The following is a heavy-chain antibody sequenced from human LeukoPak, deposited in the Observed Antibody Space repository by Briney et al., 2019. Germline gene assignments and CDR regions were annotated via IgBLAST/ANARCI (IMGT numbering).Heavy chain of an antibody. D-gene: IGHD2-8*01. J-gene: IGHJ4*02. V-gene: IGHV3-74*01. Sequence: GGSLRLSCAGSGFSFSTYWMHWVRQAPGKGLLWVSGMKPEGGATYYADSVKGRFTISRDNAKSTVYLQMSSLRAEDTAVYYCTGVGDYWGQGTLVTVSS. CDR1: GFSFSTYW. CDR3: TGVGDY. CDR2: MKPEGGAT.